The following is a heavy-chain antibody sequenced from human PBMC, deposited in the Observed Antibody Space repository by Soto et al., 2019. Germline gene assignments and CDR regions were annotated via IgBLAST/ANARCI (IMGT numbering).Heavy chain of an antibody. V-gene: IGHV1-18*01. Sequence: QVQVLQSGPEVKRPGAAVTVSCKTSGYTFSTSGIIWVRQAHGQGLEWGGWIRPDNGNRKSAQRLQGRVTLTTDTSTSTADMELRSLTSDDPAKYYCARDTESKRYSSWCQCTLVTVSS. D-gene: IGHD5-12*01. J-gene: IGHJ1*01. CDR3: ARDTESKRYSS. CDR2: IRPDNGNR. CDR1: GYTFSTSG.